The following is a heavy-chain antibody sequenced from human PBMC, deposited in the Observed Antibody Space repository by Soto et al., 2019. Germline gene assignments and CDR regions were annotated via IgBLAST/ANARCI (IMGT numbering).Heavy chain of an antibody. Sequence: PGESLKISCKGSGYSFTSYWIGWVRQMPGKGLERMGIIYPGDSDTRYSPSFQGQVTISADKSISTAYLQWSSLKASDTAMYYFARTSAAGKYYYGMDVWGQGTTVTVSS. CDR2: IYPGDSDT. V-gene: IGHV5-51*01. J-gene: IGHJ6*02. D-gene: IGHD6-13*01. CDR1: GYSFTSYW. CDR3: ARTSAAGKYYYGMDV.